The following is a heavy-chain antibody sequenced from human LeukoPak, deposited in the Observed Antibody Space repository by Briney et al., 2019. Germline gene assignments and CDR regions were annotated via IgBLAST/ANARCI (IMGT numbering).Heavy chain of an antibody. J-gene: IGHJ6*02. D-gene: IGHD3-10*01. CDR2: INHSGST. CDR3: ARGKYYGSGSSKRYYYYGMGV. Sequence: PSETLSLTCAVYGGSFSGYCWSWIRQPPGKGLEWIGEINHSGSTNYNPSLKSRVTISVDTSKNQFSLKLSSVTAADTAVYYCARGKYYGSGSSKRYYYYGMGVWGQGTTVTVSS. CDR1: GGSFSGYC. V-gene: IGHV4-34*01.